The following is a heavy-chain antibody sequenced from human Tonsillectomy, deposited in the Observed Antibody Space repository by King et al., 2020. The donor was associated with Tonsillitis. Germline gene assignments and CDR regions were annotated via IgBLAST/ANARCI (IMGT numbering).Heavy chain of an antibody. CDR1: GFTFSSYA. CDR2: ISGSGGST. CDR3: AKDWGSKGVVITHDAFDI. J-gene: IGHJ3*02. V-gene: IGHV3-23*04. Sequence: VQLVESGGGLVQPGESLRLSCAASGFTFSSYAMSWVRQAPGKGLEWVSAISGSGGSTYYADSVKGRFTISRDNSKNTLFLQMNSLRAEDTAVYYCAKDWGSKGVVITHDAFDIWGQGTMVTVSS. D-gene: IGHD3-22*01.